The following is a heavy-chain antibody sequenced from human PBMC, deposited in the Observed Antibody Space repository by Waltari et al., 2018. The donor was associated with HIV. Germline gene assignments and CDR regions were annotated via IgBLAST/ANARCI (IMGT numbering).Heavy chain of an antibody. J-gene: IGHJ3*01. CDR2: MKGDGSEE. V-gene: IGHV3-7*03. D-gene: IGHD4-4*01. CDR1: GFIVENYW. Sequence: LEQSGGQVVQPGGSLSISCFASGFIVENYWMSWVRQSPGKGLEWLANMKGDGSEENYADSLKGRFTISRVNDKEALYLQMERMKVDDTAIYFCTRGAVYSNGPNDAFDVWGRGTMITVSS. CDR3: TRGAVYSNGPNDAFDV.